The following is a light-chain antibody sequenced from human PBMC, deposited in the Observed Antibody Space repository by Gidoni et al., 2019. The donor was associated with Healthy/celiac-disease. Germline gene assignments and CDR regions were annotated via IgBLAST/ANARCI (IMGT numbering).Light chain of an antibody. CDR3: QQSYSTPLT. Sequence: DIQMTQSPSSLSASVGDRVTITCLASQSISSYLNWYQQKPGKAPKLLIYAASSLQSGVPSRFSGSGSGTDFTLTISSLQPEDFATYYCQQSYSTPLTFGKGTKVEIK. CDR2: AAS. V-gene: IGKV1-39*01. CDR1: QSISSY. J-gene: IGKJ1*01.